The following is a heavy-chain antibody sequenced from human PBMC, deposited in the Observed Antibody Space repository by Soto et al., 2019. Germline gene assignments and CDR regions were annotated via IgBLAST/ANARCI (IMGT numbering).Heavy chain of an antibody. D-gene: IGHD2-15*01. Sequence: PSETLSLTCTVSGGSVNSPNYYWGWIRQPPGKGLEWIGSIYNSATTYYNPSLKTRVTISADTSRNQFSLNLRSVTAADTAMYYCGRVVIVATRHPDFDYWGQGALVTVSS. J-gene: IGHJ4*02. V-gene: IGHV4-39*01. CDR2: IYNSATT. CDR3: GRVVIVATRHPDFDY. CDR1: GGSVNSPNYY.